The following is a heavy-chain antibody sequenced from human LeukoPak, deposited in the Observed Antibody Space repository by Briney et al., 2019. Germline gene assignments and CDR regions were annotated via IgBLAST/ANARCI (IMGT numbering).Heavy chain of an antibody. CDR2: INPDGSGP. Sequence: GGSLRLSCATSGFTFSSYWMHWVRQAPGKGLVWVSRINPDGSGPIYADSVKGRFTITRDNSENTLYLQMHSLRAEDTAVYYCARDRPNYYGSDGHYYRRDGDYWGRGTLVSVSS. V-gene: IGHV3-74*01. J-gene: IGHJ4*02. CDR3: ARDRPNYYGSDGHYYRRDGDY. D-gene: IGHD3-22*01. CDR1: GFTFSSYW.